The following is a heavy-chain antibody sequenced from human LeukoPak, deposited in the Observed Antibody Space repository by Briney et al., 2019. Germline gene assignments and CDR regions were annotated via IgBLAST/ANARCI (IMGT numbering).Heavy chain of an antibody. CDR2: IIPIFGTA. J-gene: IGHJ4*02. CDR3: ARINGYSSGWSADPDFDY. V-gene: IGHV1-69*13. D-gene: IGHD6-19*01. Sequence: SVNVSCKASGGTFSSYAISWVRQAPGQGLEWMGGIIPIFGTANYAQKFQGRVTITADESTSTAYMELSSLRSEDTAVYYCARINGYSSGWSADPDFDYWGQGTLVTVSS. CDR1: GGTFSSYA.